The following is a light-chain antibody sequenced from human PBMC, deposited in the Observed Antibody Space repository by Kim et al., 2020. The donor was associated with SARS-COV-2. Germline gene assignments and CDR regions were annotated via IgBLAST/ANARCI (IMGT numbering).Light chain of an antibody. CDR3: CSYADSASYV. CDR2: EVT. J-gene: IGLJ1*01. CDR1: SSDVGYNL. V-gene: IGLV2-23*02. Sequence: PGPSITISCTGTSSDVGYNLVSWYQQHPGKAPKLMIYEVTKRPSGVSNRFSGSISGNTASLTISGLQAEDEADYYCCSYADSASYVFATGTKVTVL.